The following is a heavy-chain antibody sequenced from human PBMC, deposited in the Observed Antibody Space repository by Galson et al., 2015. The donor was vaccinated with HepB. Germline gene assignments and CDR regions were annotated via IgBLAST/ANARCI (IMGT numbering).Heavy chain of an antibody. D-gene: IGHD4-17*01. CDR3: ARASYLRTTVTTLTTYVYFQH. Sequence: SVKVSCKASGGTFSSYAISWVRQAPGQGLEWMGRIIPILGIANYAQKFQGRVTITADKSTSTAYMELSSLRSEDTAVYYCARASYLRTTVTTLTTYVYFQHWGQGTLVTVSS. CDR1: GGTFSSYA. V-gene: IGHV1-69*04. J-gene: IGHJ1*01. CDR2: IIPILGIA.